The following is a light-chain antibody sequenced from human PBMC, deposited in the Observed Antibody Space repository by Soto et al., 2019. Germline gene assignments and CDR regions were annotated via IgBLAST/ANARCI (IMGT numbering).Light chain of an antibody. CDR3: SSYAGAITFYV. V-gene: IGLV2-23*02. CDR1: SSDVGTYTL. J-gene: IGLJ1*01. CDR2: EVN. Sequence: QSALTQPASVSGSPGQSITISCTGTSSDVGTYTLVSWYQQHPGKAPKLVIYEVNKRPAGVSKRFSGSKSGDTASLTISGLQDEDEADYYCSSYAGAITFYVFGTGTKVTVL.